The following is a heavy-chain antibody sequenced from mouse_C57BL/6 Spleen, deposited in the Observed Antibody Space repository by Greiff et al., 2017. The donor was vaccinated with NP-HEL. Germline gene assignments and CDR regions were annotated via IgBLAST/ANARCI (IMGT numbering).Heavy chain of an antibody. CDR2: IYPGDGDT. D-gene: IGHD2-3*01. J-gene: IGHJ1*03. CDR3: ASDGYSLYFGV. Sequence: VQLKESGPELVKPGASVKISCKASGYAFSSSWMNWVKQRPGKGLEWIGRIYPGDGDTNYNGMFKGKATLTADKSSSTAYMQLSSLTSEDSAVYFCASDGYSLYFGVWGTGATVTVSS. CDR1: GYAFSSSW. V-gene: IGHV1-82*01.